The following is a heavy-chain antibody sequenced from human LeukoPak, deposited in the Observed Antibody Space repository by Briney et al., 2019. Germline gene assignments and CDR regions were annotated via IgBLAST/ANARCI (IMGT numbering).Heavy chain of an antibody. Sequence: GGSLRLSCAASGFTFSSYDMHWVHQTIGKGLEWVSSIGIAGDTYYPGSVKGRFTISRENAKNSLYLQMNSLRAGDTAVYYCARAPPYSSASWGYYGMDVWGQGTTVTVSS. V-gene: IGHV3-13*01. J-gene: IGHJ6*02. CDR3: ARAPPYSSASWGYYGMDV. CDR2: IGIAGDT. CDR1: GFTFSSYD. D-gene: IGHD6-6*01.